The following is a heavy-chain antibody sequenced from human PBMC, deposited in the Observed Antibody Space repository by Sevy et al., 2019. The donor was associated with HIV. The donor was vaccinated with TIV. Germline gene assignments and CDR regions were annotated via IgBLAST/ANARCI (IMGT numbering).Heavy chain of an antibody. CDR1: GFTFSNYG. Sequence: GGSLRLSCAASGFTFSNYGMHWVRQVPGKGLEWVTFIRYDGIDKYYAASVKGRFTISRDDSKNTLYLQMDSLGAEDTAIYYCAKDLAGPGRRYFDYWGQGTLVTVSS. CDR2: IRYDGIDK. CDR3: AKDLAGPGRRYFDY. D-gene: IGHD6-13*01. J-gene: IGHJ4*02. V-gene: IGHV3-30*02.